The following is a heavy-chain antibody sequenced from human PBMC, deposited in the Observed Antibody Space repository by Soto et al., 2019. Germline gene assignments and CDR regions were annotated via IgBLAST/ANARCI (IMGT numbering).Heavy chain of an antibody. V-gene: IGHV3-64*01. Sequence: EVQLVESGRGLVQPGGSLRLSCAASGFTFSSYAMHWVRQAPGKGLEYVSAISSNGGSTHYANSVKGRFTISRDNSKNTLYLQMGSLRAEDMAVYYCARLNPIAAAFDYWGQGTLVTVSS. CDR1: GFTFSSYA. CDR2: ISSNGGST. D-gene: IGHD6-13*01. J-gene: IGHJ4*02. CDR3: ARLNPIAAAFDY.